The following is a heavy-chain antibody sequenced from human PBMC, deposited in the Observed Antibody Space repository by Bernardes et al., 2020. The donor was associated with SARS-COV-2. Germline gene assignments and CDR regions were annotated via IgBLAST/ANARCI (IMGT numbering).Heavy chain of an antibody. CDR1: GGSISSYY. CDR3: ARGLTGAYIGIYYYYGMDV. J-gene: IGHJ6*02. Sequence: SETLSLTCTVSGGSISSYYWSWIRQPPGKGLEWIGYIYYSGSTNYNPSLKSRVTISVDTSKNQFSLKLSSVTAADTAVYYCARGLTGAYIGIYYYYGMDVGRQRPT. D-gene: IGHD7-27*01. CDR2: IYYSGST. V-gene: IGHV4-59*01.